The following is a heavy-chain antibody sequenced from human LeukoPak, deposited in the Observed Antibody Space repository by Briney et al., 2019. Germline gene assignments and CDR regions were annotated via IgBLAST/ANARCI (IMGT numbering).Heavy chain of an antibody. Sequence: GGSLRLSCAASGFTFSSYGMNWVRQAPGKGLEWVSVIYSGGSTYYTDSVKGRFTISRDNSKNTLYLQMNSLRAEDTAVYYCARQFGDPWGQGTLVTVSS. CDR1: GFTFSSYG. CDR2: IYSGGST. D-gene: IGHD3-16*01. CDR3: ARQFGDP. J-gene: IGHJ5*02. V-gene: IGHV3-66*04.